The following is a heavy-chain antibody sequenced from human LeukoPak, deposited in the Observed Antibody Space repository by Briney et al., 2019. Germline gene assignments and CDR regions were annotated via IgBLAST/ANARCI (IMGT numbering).Heavy chain of an antibody. CDR1: GFTFSTYG. CDR3: ARDWVGATEFDY. D-gene: IGHD1-26*01. V-gene: IGHV3-7*01. CDR2: IKQDGSEK. Sequence: GGSLRLSCAASGFTFSTYGMSWVRQVPGKGLEWVANIKQDGSEKYYVDSVKGRFTISRNNAKNSLYLQMSSLRAEDTAVYYCARDWVGATEFDYWGQGTLVTVSS. J-gene: IGHJ4*02.